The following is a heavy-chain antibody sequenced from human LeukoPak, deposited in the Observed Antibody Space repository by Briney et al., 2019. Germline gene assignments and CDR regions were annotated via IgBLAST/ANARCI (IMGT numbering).Heavy chain of an antibody. CDR2: IIPIFGTA. D-gene: IGHD4-17*01. CDR1: GGTFSSYA. CDR3: AREGVMTTVTTGPFDY. J-gene: IGHJ4*02. V-gene: IGHV1-69*13. Sequence: GASVKVSCKACGGTFSSYAISWVRQAPGQGLEWMGGIIPIFGTANYAQKFQGRVTITADESTSTAYMELRSLRSEDTAVYYCAREGVMTTVTTGPFDYWGQGTLVTVSS.